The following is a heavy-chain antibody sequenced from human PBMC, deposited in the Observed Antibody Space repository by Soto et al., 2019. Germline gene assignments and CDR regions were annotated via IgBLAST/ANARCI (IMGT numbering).Heavy chain of an antibody. CDR2: INHSGST. V-gene: IGHV4-34*01. J-gene: IGHJ4*02. CDR3: ARGGGYCSGGSCYLHLDY. CDR1: GGSFSGYY. Sequence: QVQLQQWGAGLLKPSETLSLTCAVYGGSFSGYYWSWIRQPPGKGLEWIGEINHSGSTNYNPSLKSRVTISVDTSKNQFSLKMSSVTAADTAVYYCARGGGYCSGGSCYLHLDYWGQGTLVTVSS. D-gene: IGHD2-15*01.